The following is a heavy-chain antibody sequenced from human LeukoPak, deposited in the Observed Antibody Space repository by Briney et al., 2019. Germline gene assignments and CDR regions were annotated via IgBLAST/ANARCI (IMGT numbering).Heavy chain of an antibody. V-gene: IGHV4-59*01. CDR1: GGSISSYY. D-gene: IGHD6-19*01. J-gene: IGHJ6*02. Sequence: SETLSLTCTVSGGSISSYYWSWIRQPPGKGLEWIGYIYDSGSTNYNPSLKSRVTISVDTSKNQFSLKLSSVTAADTAVYYCARDYTLRSSGWYGYYYGMDVWGRGTTVTVSS. CDR3: ARDYTLRSSGWYGYYYGMDV. CDR2: IYDSGST.